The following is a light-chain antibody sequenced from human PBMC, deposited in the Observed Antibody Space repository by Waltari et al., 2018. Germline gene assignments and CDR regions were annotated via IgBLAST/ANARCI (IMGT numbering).Light chain of an antibody. CDR1: SGHSSNV. V-gene: IGLV4-69*01. CDR3: QTGGHGTWV. J-gene: IGLJ3*02. Sequence: QLVLTQSPSASASLGASVKLTCTLSSGHSSNVIAWLQQQPERGPRYLMKINSDGIHSKGDEIPERFSGSSSGAGRYLTISSVQPEDEADYYCQTGGHGTWVFGGGTKLTVL. CDR2: INSDGIH.